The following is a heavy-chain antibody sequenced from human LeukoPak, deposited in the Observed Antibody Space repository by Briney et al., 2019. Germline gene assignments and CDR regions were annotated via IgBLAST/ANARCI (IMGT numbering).Heavy chain of an antibody. CDR3: ASTDTPMITIH. J-gene: IGHJ4*02. D-gene: IGHD5-18*01. CDR2: INHSGST. CDR1: GGSFSGYY. Sequence: SETLPLTCAVYGGSFSGYYWSWIRQPPGKGLEWIGEINHSGSTNYNPSLKSRVTITVDTSKNQFSLKLNSVTAADTAVYYCASTDTPMITIHWGQGTLVTVSS. V-gene: IGHV4-34*01.